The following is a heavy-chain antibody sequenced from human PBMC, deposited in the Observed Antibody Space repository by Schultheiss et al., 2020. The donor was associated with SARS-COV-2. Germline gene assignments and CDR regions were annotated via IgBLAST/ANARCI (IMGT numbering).Heavy chain of an antibody. CDR1: GFSLSTSGMC. Sequence: SGPTLVKPTQTLTLTCTFSGFSLSTSGMCVSWIRQPPGKALEWLALIYWDDDKRYSPSLKSRLTITKDTSKNQVVLTMTNMDPVDTATYYCAHSLYGSGMWYFDYWGQGTLVTVSS. J-gene: IGHJ4*02. V-gene: IGHV2-5*08. D-gene: IGHD3-10*01. CDR2: IYWDDDK. CDR3: AHSLYGSGMWYFDY.